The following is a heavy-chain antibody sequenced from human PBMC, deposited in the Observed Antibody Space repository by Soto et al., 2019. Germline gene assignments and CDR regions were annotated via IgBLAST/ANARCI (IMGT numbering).Heavy chain of an antibody. Sequence: SETLSLTCTVSGGSISSGDYYWSWIRQPPGKGLEWIGEIYHSGSTNYNPSLKSRVTISVDTSKNQFSLKLSSVTAADTAVYYCARGLTMIETTYGMDVWGQGTTVTVS. CDR2: IYHSGST. V-gene: IGHV4-30-4*01. D-gene: IGHD3-22*01. CDR3: ARGLTMIETTYGMDV. CDR1: GGSISSGDYY. J-gene: IGHJ6*02.